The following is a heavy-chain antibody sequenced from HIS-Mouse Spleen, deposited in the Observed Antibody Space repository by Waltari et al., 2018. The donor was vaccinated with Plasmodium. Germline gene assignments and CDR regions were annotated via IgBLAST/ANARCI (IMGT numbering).Heavy chain of an antibody. CDR1: GFTFSSYG. Sequence: QVQLVESGGGVVQPGRCLRLSCAASGFTFSSYGMHWVRQAPGQGQERVAVISDDGSNNDYADSVKCRLTSARDNSKNTLYLQMNRLRAADTAVYYCAKDRRSSSWYVDYWGQGTLVTVSS. CDR3: AKDRRSSSWYVDY. V-gene: IGHV3-30*18. J-gene: IGHJ4*02. D-gene: IGHD6-13*01. CDR2: ISDDGSNN.